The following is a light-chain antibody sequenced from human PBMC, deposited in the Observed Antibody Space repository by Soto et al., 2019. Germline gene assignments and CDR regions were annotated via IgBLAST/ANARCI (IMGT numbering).Light chain of an antibody. J-gene: IGKJ4*01. Sequence: EIVMTQSPATLSVSQGERATLSCRASESFYSNLAWYHQKPGQAPTLLIFAASTRATGISARFSGSGSGTEFTLTISRLQSEDFAVYYCQQYAKWPLTFGGGTKVEIK. V-gene: IGKV3-15*01. CDR2: AAS. CDR3: QQYAKWPLT. CDR1: ESFYSN.